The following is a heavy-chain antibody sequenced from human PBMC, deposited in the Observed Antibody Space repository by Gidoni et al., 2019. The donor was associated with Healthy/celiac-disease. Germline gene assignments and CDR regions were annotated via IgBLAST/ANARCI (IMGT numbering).Heavy chain of an antibody. J-gene: IGHJ4*02. D-gene: IGHD3-3*01. CDR1: GGSISSSNW. Sequence: VQLQESGPGLVKPSGTLSLTCAGSGGSISSSNWWSWVRQPPGKGLEWIGEIYHSGSTNYNPSLKSRVTISVDKSKHQFSLKLSSVTAADTAVYYCARVGFTIFGVVIPFDYWGQGTLVTVSS. CDR3: ARVGFTIFGVVIPFDY. CDR2: IYHSGST. V-gene: IGHV4-4*02.